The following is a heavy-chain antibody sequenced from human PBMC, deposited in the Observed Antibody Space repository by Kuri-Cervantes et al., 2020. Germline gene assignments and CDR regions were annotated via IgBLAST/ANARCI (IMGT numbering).Heavy chain of an antibody. Sequence: GGSLRLSCAASGFTFSSYAMHWVRQAPGKGLEWVAVISYDGSKKDYVDSLKGRFTISRDNSKNMLYLQMNSLRTEDTAVYHCAKDALGIRLAGEGPLDPWGQGTRVTVSS. CDR1: GFTFSSYA. CDR3: AKDALGIRLAGEGPLDP. J-gene: IGHJ5*02. D-gene: IGHD3-10*01. V-gene: IGHV3-30*04. CDR2: ISYDGSKK.